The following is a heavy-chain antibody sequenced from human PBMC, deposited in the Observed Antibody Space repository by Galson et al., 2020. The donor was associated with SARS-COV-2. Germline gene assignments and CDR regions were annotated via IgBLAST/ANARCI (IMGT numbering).Heavy chain of an antibody. V-gene: IGHV1-24*01. CDR2: FDPEDGET. J-gene: IGHJ5*02. CDR1: GYTLTELS. D-gene: IGHD3-22*01. CDR3: ATGPPYYYDSSGYNWFDP. Sequence: ASVKVSCKVSGYTLTELSMHWVRQAHGKGLEWMGGFDPEDGETIYAQKFQGRVTMTEDTSTDTAYMELSSLRSEDPAVYYCATGPPYYYDSSGYNWFDPWGQGTLVTVSS.